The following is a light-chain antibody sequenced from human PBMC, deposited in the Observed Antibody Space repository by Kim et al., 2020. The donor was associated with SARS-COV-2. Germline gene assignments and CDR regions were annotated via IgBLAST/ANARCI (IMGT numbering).Light chain of an antibody. CDR3: CSYAGSSTFYVV. V-gene: IGLV2-23*02. CDR1: SSDVGSYNL. Sequence: SITLSCTGTSSDVGSYNLVSWYQQHPGKAPKLMIYEVSKRPSGVSNRFSGSKSGNTASLTISGLQAEDEADYYCCSYAGSSTFYVVFGGGTQLTVL. CDR2: EVS. J-gene: IGLJ2*01.